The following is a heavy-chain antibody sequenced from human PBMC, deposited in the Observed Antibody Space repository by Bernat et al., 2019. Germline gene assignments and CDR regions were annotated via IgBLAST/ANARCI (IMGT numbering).Heavy chain of an antibody. D-gene: IGHD1-7*01. J-gene: IGHJ5*02. V-gene: IGHV3-53*05. CDR3: ARVITGTTNWFDP. CDR1: GITVSSNY. Sequence: EVQLVETGGGLIQAGGSLRLSCAASGITVSSNYMTWVRQAPGKGLEWVSAIYSGGGTYYADSVKGRFTISRDNSKNTLYLQMNSLRVEDTAVYYCARVITGTTNWFDPWGQGTLVTVSS. CDR2: IYSGGGT.